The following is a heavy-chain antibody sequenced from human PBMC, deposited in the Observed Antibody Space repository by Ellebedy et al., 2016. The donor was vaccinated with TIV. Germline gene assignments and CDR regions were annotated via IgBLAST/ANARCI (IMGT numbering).Heavy chain of an antibody. CDR1: GGSISSSSYY. D-gene: IGHD3-22*01. Sequence: MPSETLSLTCTVSGGSISSSSYYWGWIRQPPGKGLEWIGSIYYSGRTYYNPSLKSRVTISVDTSKNQFSLKLGSVTAADTAVYYCARHDSSSSEHYFGMDVWGQGTTVTVSS. CDR2: IYYSGRT. J-gene: IGHJ6*02. CDR3: ARHDSSSSEHYFGMDV. V-gene: IGHV4-39*01.